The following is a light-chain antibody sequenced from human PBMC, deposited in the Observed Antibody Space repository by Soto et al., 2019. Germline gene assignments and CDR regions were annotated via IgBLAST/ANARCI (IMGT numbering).Light chain of an antibody. CDR3: QSYDSSLSGCVV. V-gene: IGLV1-40*01. Sequence: QSVLTQPPSVSGAPGQRVTISCTGSSSNIGAGYDVHWYQQLPGTAPKLLIYGNSNRPSGVPDRISGSKSGTSASLAITGLQAEDEAEYYCQSYDSSLSGCVVFGGGTKLTVL. CDR1: SSNIGAGYD. CDR2: GNS. J-gene: IGLJ2*01.